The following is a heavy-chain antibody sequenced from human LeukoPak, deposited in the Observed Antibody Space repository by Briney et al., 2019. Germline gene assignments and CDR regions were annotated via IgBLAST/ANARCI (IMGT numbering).Heavy chain of an antibody. Sequence: PGESLKISCKGSGYSFTFYWIGWVRQMPGKGLEWMGVIYPGDSDTRYSPSFQGQVTISADKSISTAYLQWGSLMASDTAVYYCARVQHGSGSPHFDYWGQGTLVTVSS. CDR2: IYPGDSDT. J-gene: IGHJ4*02. D-gene: IGHD3-10*01. V-gene: IGHV5-51*01. CDR3: ARVQHGSGSPHFDY. CDR1: GYSFTFYW.